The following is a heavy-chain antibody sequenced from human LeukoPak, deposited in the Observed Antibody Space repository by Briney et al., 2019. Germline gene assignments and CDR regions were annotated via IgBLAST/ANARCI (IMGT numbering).Heavy chain of an antibody. CDR1: GFTFSSYG. V-gene: IGHV3-21*01. J-gene: IGHJ4*02. D-gene: IGHD3-16*01. Sequence: GGSLRLSCAASGFTFSSYGMNWVRQAPGKGLEWVSSISSSSSYIYYADSVKGRFTISRDNAKNSLYLQMNSLRAEDTAVYYCASWGSSRGLLDYWGQGTLVTVSS. CDR2: ISSSSSYI. CDR3: ASWGSSRGLLDY.